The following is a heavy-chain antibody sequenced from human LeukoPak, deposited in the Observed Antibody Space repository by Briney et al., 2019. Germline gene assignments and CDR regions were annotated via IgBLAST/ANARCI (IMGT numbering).Heavy chain of an antibody. CDR3: ASHYCSSTSCPRLDAFDI. CDR2: IYYSGST. Sequence: SETLSLTCSVSGGSISSYYWSWTRQPPGKGLEWIGYIYYSGSTNYNPSLKSRVTISVDTSKNQFSLKLSSVTAADTAVYYCASHYCSSTSCPRLDAFDIWGQGTMVTVSS. J-gene: IGHJ3*02. CDR1: GGSISSYY. D-gene: IGHD2-2*01. V-gene: IGHV4-59*01.